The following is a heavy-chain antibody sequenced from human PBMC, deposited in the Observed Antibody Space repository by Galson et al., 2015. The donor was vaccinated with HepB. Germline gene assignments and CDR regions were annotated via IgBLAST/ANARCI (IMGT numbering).Heavy chain of an antibody. CDR2: IDPSDSYT. V-gene: IGHV5-10-1*01. Sequence: QSGAEVKKPGESLRISCKGSGYSFTSYWISWVRQMPGKGLEWMGRIDPSDSYTNYSPSFQGHVTISADKSISTAYLQWSSLKASDTAMYYCARQKMERGGILNAFDIWGQGTMVTVSS. CDR3: ARQKMERGGILNAFDI. J-gene: IGHJ3*02. CDR1: GYSFTSYW. D-gene: IGHD1-1*01.